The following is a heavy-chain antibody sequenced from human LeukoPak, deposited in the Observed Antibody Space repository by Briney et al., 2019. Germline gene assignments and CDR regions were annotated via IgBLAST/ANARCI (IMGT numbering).Heavy chain of an antibody. Sequence: GGSLRLSCAASGFTFSSYGMHWVRQAPGKGLEWVAVMSYDGSNKYYADSVKGRFTISRDNSKNTLYLQMNSLRAEDTAVYYCAKDFRIAAAGTATDYFDYWGQGTLVTVSS. V-gene: IGHV3-30*18. CDR1: GFTFSSYG. CDR3: AKDFRIAAAGTATDYFDY. D-gene: IGHD6-13*01. J-gene: IGHJ4*02. CDR2: MSYDGSNK.